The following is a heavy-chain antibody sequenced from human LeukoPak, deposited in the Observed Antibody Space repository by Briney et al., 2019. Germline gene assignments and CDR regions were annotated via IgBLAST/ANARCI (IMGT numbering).Heavy chain of an antibody. CDR2: IYSGGST. J-gene: IGHJ4*02. D-gene: IGHD3-22*01. CDR3: ASLARSYYYDSSGYYWDS. V-gene: IGHV3-66*01. Sequence: GGSLRLSCAASGITVSSRYMSWVRQAPGKGLEWVSVIYSGGSTHYADSVQGRFTISRDNAKNSLYLQMNSLRAEDTAVYYCASLARSYYYDSSGYYWDSWGQGTLVTVSS. CDR1: GITVSSRY.